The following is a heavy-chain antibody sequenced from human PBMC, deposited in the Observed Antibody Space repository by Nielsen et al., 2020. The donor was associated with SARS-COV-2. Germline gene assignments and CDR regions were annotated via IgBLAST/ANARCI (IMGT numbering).Heavy chain of an antibody. CDR2: ISAYNGNT. D-gene: IGHD3-3*01. CDR1: GYTFTSYG. Sequence: ASVKVSCKASGYTFTSYGISWVRQAPGQGLEWMGWISAYNGNTSYAQKFQGRVTMTRDTSTSTVYMELSSLRSEDTAVYYCARARITIFGVVIPYYYYYGMDVWGQGTTVTVSS. J-gene: IGHJ6*02. V-gene: IGHV1-18*01. CDR3: ARARITIFGVVIPYYYYYGMDV.